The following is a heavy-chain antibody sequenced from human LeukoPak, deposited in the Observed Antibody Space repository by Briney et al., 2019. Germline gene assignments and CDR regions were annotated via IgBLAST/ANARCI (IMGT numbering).Heavy chain of an antibody. V-gene: IGHV4-59*08. CDR2: ISDIGGI. D-gene: IGHD2-8*02. J-gene: IGHJ5*02. Sequence: SETLSLTCTVSGGSLSSYYWSWIRQPPGKGLEWVAYISDIGGITYNPSLKSRVTISLQKSMKQFSLKLTSVTAEDTAVYYRAAHHPRNTVDLWGQGTLVTVSS. CDR1: GGSLSSYY. CDR3: AAHHPRNTVDL.